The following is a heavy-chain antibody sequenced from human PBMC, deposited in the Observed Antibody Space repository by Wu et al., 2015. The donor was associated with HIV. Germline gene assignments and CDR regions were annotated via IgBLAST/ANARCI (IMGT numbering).Heavy chain of an antibody. D-gene: IGHD5-24*01. CDR3: ARELGDGYAWVLAY. V-gene: IGHV1-46*01. Sequence: QVQLVQSGAEVKKPGASVKVSCKASGYTFISQYIHWVRQAPGQGLEWMGVINPSGGSTNYAQKFQGRVTMTRDTSMSTVYMELNSLRSDDTAVYYCARELGDGYAWVLAYWGQGTLVTVSS. J-gene: IGHJ4*02. CDR1: GYTFISQY. CDR2: INPSGGST.